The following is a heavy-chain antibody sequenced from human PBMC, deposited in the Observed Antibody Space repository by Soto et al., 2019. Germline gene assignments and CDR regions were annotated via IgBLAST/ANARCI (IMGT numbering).Heavy chain of an antibody. D-gene: IGHD3-10*01. Sequence: QVQLVESGGGVVQPGRSLRLSCAASGFTFSSYGMHWVRQAPGKGLECVGVISYDGSNKYYADSVKGRFTISRDNSKNTLYLQMHSLRAEDTAVYYCAPWFGAFDYWGQGTLVTVSS. CDR2: ISYDGSNK. J-gene: IGHJ4*02. CDR3: APWFGAFDY. CDR1: GFTFSSYG. V-gene: IGHV3-30*03.